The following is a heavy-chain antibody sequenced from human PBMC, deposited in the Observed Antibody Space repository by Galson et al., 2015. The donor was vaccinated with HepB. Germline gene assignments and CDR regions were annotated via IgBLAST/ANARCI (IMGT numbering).Heavy chain of an antibody. D-gene: IGHD6-25*01. Sequence: SVKVSCKASGGTFSSYAISWVRQAPGQGLEWVGGIIPIFGTANYAQKFQGRVTITADESTSTAYMELSSLRSEDTAVYYCARDRPGAGLGRLPSLRYYGMDVWGQGTTVTVSS. J-gene: IGHJ6*02. CDR3: ARDRPGAGLGRLPSLRYYGMDV. CDR2: IIPIFGTA. CDR1: GGTFSSYA. V-gene: IGHV1-69*13.